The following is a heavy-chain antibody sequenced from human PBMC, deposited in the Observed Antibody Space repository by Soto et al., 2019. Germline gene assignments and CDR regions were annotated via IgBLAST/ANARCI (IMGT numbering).Heavy chain of an antibody. D-gene: IGHD2-2*01. CDR1: EYSFGDYY. V-gene: IGHV1-2*02. Sequence: ASVKVSCKTSEYSFGDYYLHWVRQAPEQGLEWMGWINLNDGGTDSPRKFQGRLTMTRDKSITTVYMELSRLRSDDTAVYFCVREDPSHQSIFDLWGPGTLVTVSS. CDR2: INLNDGGT. J-gene: IGHJ4*02. CDR3: VREDPSHQSIFDL.